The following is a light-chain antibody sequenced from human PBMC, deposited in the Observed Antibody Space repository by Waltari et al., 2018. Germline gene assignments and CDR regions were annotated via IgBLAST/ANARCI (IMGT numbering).Light chain of an antibody. V-gene: IGLV1-44*01. J-gene: IGLJ3*02. CDR3: ASWDDSLNGHWV. Sequence: QSVLTQTPSSPGTPGQRVTIPCSGSASTVGGTLLNWSQQLPGKPPKLLIYRSDLRPSGVPDRFSGSKSGTSASLAIRGLQSEDEADYFCASWDDSLNGHWVFGGGTKVTVL. CDR1: ASTVGGTL. CDR2: RSD.